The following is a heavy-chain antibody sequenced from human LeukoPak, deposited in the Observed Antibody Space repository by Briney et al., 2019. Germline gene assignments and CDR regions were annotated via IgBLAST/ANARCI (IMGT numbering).Heavy chain of an antibody. CDR1: GYTFTGYY. V-gene: IGHV1-2*02. CDR3: ARVELNPGIAAAGTDY. J-gene: IGHJ4*02. D-gene: IGHD6-13*01. Sequence: ASVKVSCKASGYTFTGYYMHWVRQAPGQGLEWMGWINPNSGGTNYAQKFQGRVTMTRDTSISTAYMELSRLRSDDTAVYYCARVELNPGIAAAGTDYWGQGTLVTVSS. CDR2: INPNSGGT.